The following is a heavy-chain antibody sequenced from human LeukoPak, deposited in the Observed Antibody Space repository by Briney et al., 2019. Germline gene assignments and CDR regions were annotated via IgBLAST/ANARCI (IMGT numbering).Heavy chain of an antibody. Sequence: PSETLSLTCTVSGDSLNTKNYYWGWIRQPPGRGLGWVGSIYYCGNTYYNLSLKSRVTLSTDTSKNQFSLRLSSVTAADTAVYHCARHSYGTFDYWGQGTPVTVSS. CDR1: GDSLNTKNYY. V-gene: IGHV4-39*01. J-gene: IGHJ4*02. CDR3: ARHSYGTFDY. D-gene: IGHD5-18*01. CDR2: IYYCGNT.